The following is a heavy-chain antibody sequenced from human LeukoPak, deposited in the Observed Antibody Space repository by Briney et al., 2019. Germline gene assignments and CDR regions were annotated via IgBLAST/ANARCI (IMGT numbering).Heavy chain of an antibody. CDR1: GGSISSGGYS. CDR2: IYHSGST. CDR3: ASVIAAAGTDYYGMDV. V-gene: IGHV4-30-2*01. Sequence: PSETLSLTCAVSGGSISSGGYSWSRIRQPPGQGLEWIGYIYHSGSTYYNPSLKSRVTISVDRSKNQFSLKLSSVTAADTAVYYCASVIAAAGTDYYGMDVWGQGTTVTVSS. J-gene: IGHJ6*02. D-gene: IGHD6-13*01.